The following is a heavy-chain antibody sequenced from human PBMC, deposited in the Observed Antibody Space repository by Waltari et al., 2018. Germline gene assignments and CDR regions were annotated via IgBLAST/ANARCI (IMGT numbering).Heavy chain of an antibody. CDR3: ARYLRPIDFDY. J-gene: IGHJ4*02. D-gene: IGHD4-17*01. V-gene: IGHV3-7*01. CDR1: GFPLSSSW. CDR2: IKQDGSEK. Sequence: EVQLVESGGGLVQPGGSLRLSCAASGFPLSSSWMSWVRQAPGKGLEWVANIKQDGSEKYYVDSVKGRFTISRDNAKNSLYLQMNSLRAEDTAVYYCARYLRPIDFDYWGQGTLVTVSS.